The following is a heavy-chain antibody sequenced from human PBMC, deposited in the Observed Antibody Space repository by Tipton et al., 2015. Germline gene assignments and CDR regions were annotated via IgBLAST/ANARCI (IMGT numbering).Heavy chain of an antibody. D-gene: IGHD3-10*01. CDR3: TRDQGSGSYRTDYGMGV. Sequence: GSLRLSCAASGFTFSDHYMDWVRQAPGKGLEWVGRTTNKANSYTTEYAASVKGRFTISRDDSKNSLHLQMNSLKTEDTAVYFCTRDQGSGSYRTDYGMGVWGQGTTVTVSS. CDR2: TTNKANSYTT. J-gene: IGHJ6*02. CDR1: GFTFSDHY. V-gene: IGHV3-72*01.